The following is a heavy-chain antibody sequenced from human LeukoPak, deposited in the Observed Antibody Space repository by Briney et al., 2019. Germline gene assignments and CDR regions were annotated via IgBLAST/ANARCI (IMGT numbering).Heavy chain of an antibody. Sequence: GASVKVSCKASGYTFTSYGISWVRHAPGQGLERMGWITAYNDNTNYAQKLQGRVTMTTDTSTSTAYMELRSLRSDDTAVYYCARALLWFGEPSHIDYWGQGTLVTASS. J-gene: IGHJ4*02. CDR1: GYTFTSYG. CDR2: ITAYNDNT. CDR3: ARALLWFGEPSHIDY. D-gene: IGHD3-10*01. V-gene: IGHV1-18*01.